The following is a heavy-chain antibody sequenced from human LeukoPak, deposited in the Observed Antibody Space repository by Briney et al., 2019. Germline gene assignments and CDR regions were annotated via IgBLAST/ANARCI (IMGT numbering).Heavy chain of an antibody. CDR2: IKQDGSEK. D-gene: IGHD3-10*01. CDR3: ARVPNSPVYGSGSSNYYYYYYMDV. J-gene: IGHJ6*03. CDR1: GFTFSSYW. V-gene: IGHV3-7*01. Sequence: PGGSLRLSCAASGFTFSSYWMSWVRQAPGKGLEWVANIKQDGSEKYYVDSVKGRFTISRDNAKNSLYLQMNSLRAEDTAVYYCARVPNSPVYGSGSSNYYYYYYMDVWGKGTTVTVSS.